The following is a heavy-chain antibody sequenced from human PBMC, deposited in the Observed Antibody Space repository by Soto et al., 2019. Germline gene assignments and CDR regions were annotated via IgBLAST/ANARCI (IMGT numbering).Heavy chain of an antibody. J-gene: IGHJ4*02. CDR2: INPNSGVT. Sequence: GASVKVSCKASGSTFSGYYIHWVRQAPGQGLEWMGWINPNSGVTDYAQNFQGRVTMTRDTSISTAYMELSRLRSDDTAVYYCARQDSGRYYFDYWGQGTLVTVSS. V-gene: IGHV1-2*02. CDR3: ARQDSGRYYFDY. D-gene: IGHD1-26*01. CDR1: GSTFSGYY.